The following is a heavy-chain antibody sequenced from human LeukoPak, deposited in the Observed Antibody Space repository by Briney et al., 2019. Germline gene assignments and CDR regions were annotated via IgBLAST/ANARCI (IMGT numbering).Heavy chain of an antibody. J-gene: IGHJ4*02. CDR1: GFTFSSYS. D-gene: IGHD3-22*01. Sequence: QPGGSLRLSCAASGFTFSSYSMNWVRQAPGKGLEWVSYISSSSSTIYYADSVKGRFIISRDNSKNTLYLQMNSLRAEDTAVYYCARDLHYYDSSGYLDYWGQGTLVTVSS. CDR3: ARDLHYYDSSGYLDY. V-gene: IGHV3-48*01. CDR2: ISSSSSTI.